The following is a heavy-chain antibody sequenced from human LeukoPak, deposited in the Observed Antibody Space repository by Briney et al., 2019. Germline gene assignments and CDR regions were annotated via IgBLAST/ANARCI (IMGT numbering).Heavy chain of an antibody. V-gene: IGHV4-59*12. Sequence: PSETLSLTCTVSGGSISSYYWSWIRQPPGKGLEWIGYIYYSGSTNYNPSLKSRVTISVETSKNQFSLKLSSVTAADTAVYYCARDDSSGSYRGIYAFDIWGQGTMVTVSS. CDR1: GGSISSYY. CDR3: ARDDSSGSYRGIYAFDI. J-gene: IGHJ3*02. D-gene: IGHD3-10*01. CDR2: IYYSGST.